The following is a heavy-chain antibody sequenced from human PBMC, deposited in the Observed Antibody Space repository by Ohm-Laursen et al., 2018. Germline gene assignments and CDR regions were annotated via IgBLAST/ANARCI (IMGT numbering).Heavy chain of an antibody. CDR3: ATVPTTVPYNWFDP. Sequence: ASVKVSCKASGYTFDSFGITWVRQAPGQGLEWMGWINPNSGGTNYAQKFQGRVTMTEDTSTDTAYMELSSLRSEDTAVYYCATVPTTVPYNWFDPWGQGTLVTVSS. D-gene: IGHD4-17*01. CDR1: GYTFDSFG. J-gene: IGHJ5*02. V-gene: IGHV1-2*02. CDR2: INPNSGGT.